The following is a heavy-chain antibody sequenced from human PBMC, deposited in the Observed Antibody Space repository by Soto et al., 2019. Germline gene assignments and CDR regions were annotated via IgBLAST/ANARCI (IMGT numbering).Heavy chain of an antibody. J-gene: IGHJ4*02. CDR1: GFTFSSYA. Sequence: EVQLLESGGGLVQPGGYLRLSCAASGFTFSSYAMNWVRQAPGKGLEWVSVISGSGGSTYYADSVKGRFTISRDNSKNTLYLHMNSLRAEDTAVYYCAKRNYGSEFDYWGQGTLVTVSS. CDR2: ISGSGGST. V-gene: IGHV3-23*01. D-gene: IGHD3-10*01. CDR3: AKRNYGSEFDY.